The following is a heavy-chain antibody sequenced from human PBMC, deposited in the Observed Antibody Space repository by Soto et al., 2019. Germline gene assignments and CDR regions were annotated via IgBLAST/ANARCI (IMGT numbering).Heavy chain of an antibody. J-gene: IGHJ5*02. V-gene: IGHV3-74*01. D-gene: IGHD2-21*02. CDR3: ARESGDWPLNWFDP. CDR2: ITSDGKSK. Sequence: GGSLRLSCAASGFNFSNHWMHWVRQRPAEGLVWVSRITSDGKSKAYAESVKGRFAISRDNAKNTLYLQMNGLTAEDTAVYYCARESGDWPLNWFDPWGQGALVAVSS. CDR1: GFNFSNHW.